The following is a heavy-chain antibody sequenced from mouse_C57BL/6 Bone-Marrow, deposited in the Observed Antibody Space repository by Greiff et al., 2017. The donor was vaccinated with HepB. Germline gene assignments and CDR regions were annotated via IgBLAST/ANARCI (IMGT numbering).Heavy chain of an antibody. CDR2: IHPNSGST. CDR3: ARGGGSSLYYAMDY. J-gene: IGHJ4*01. Sequence: VQLQQPGAELVKPGASVKLSCKASGYTFTSYWMHWVKQRPGQGLEWIGMIHPNSGSTNYNEKFKSKATLTVDKSSSTAYMQLSSLTSEDSAVYYCARGGGSSLYYAMDYWGQGTSVTVSS. D-gene: IGHD1-1*01. V-gene: IGHV1-64*01. CDR1: GYTFTSYW.